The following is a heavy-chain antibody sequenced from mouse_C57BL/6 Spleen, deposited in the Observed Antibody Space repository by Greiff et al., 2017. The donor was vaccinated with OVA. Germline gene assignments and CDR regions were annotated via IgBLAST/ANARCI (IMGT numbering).Heavy chain of an antibody. V-gene: IGHV1-81*01. CDR3: ANSNSAWFAY. CDR2: LYPRSGNT. CDR1: GYTFTSYG. J-gene: IGHJ3*01. Sequence: VQLQQSGAELARPGASVKLSCKASGYTFTSYGISWVKQSTGQGLEWIGELYPRSGNTYYNEKFKGKATLTADKSSSTAYMELRSLTSEDSAVYFCANSNSAWFAYWGQGTLVTVSA. D-gene: IGHD2-5*01.